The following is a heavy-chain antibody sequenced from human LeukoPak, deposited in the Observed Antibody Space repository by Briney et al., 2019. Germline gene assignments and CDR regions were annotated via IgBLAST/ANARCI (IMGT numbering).Heavy chain of an antibody. D-gene: IGHD6-19*01. CDR1: GFTLNA. CDR2: ISGSGGST. CDR3: AKDTSSGWPNWFDP. J-gene: IGHJ5*02. Sequence: PGGSLRLSCVASGFTLNAVSWVRQAPGKGLQWVSAISGSGGSTYYADFVKGRFTISRDNSKNTLYLQMNSLRAEDTAVYYCAKDTSSGWPNWFDPWGQGTLVTVSS. V-gene: IGHV3-23*01.